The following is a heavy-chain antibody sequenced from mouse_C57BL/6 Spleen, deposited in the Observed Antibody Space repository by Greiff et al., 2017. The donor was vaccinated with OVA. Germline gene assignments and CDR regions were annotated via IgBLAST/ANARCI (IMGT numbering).Heavy chain of an antibody. CDR2: ISSGSSTI. D-gene: IGHD2-5*01. V-gene: IGHV5-17*01. Sequence: DVMLVESGGGLVKPGGSLKLSCAASGFTFSDYGMHWVRQAPEKGLEWVAYISSGSSTIYYADTVKGRFTISRDNAKNTLFLQMTSLRSEDTAMYYCARCYSNYVSFDYWGQGTTLTVSS. CDR3: ARCYSNYVSFDY. CDR1: GFTFSDYG. J-gene: IGHJ2*01.